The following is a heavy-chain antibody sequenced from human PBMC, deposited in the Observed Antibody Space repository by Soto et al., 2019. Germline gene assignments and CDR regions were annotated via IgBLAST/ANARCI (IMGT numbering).Heavy chain of an antibody. D-gene: IGHD3-9*01. CDR3: ARKPNAGDILTGYYFDY. V-gene: IGHV4-34*01. Sequence: SETLSLTCAVYGGSFSGYYWSWIRQPPGKGLEWIGEINHSGSTNYNPSLKSRVTISVDTSKNKFSLKLSSVTAADTAVYYCARKPNAGDILTGYYFDYWGQGTLVTVSS. CDR2: INHSGST. J-gene: IGHJ4*02. CDR1: GGSFSGYY.